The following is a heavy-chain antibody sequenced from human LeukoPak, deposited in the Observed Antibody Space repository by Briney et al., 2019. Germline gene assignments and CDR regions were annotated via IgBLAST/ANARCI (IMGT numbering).Heavy chain of an antibody. CDR2: ISYDGSNK. D-gene: IGHD3-3*01. J-gene: IGHJ5*02. CDR1: GFTFSSYA. V-gene: IGHV3-30-3*01. Sequence: GGSLRLSCAASGFTFSSYAMHWVRQAPGKGLEWVAVISYDGSNKYYADSVKGRFTISRDNSKNTLYLQMNSLRAEDTAVYYCAKDQEAYYDFWSGSPPNWFDPWGQGTLVTVSS. CDR3: AKDQEAYYDFWSGSPPNWFDP.